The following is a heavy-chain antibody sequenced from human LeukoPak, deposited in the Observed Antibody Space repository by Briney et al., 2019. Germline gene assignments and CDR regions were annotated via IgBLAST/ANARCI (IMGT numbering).Heavy chain of an antibody. CDR2: ISGSGGST. CDR1: GFTFSSYA. V-gene: IGHV3-23*01. CDR3: AKDGTAMVMSWFDP. Sequence: GGSLRLSCAASGFTFSSYAMSWVRQAPGKGLEWVSAISGSGGSTYYADSVTGRFTISRDNSKNTLYLQMNSLRAEDTAVYYCAKDGTAMVMSWFDPWGQGTLVTVSS. J-gene: IGHJ5*02. D-gene: IGHD5-18*01.